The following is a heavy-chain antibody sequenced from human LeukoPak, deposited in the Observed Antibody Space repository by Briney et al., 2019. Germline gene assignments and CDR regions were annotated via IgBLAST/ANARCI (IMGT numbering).Heavy chain of an antibody. D-gene: IGHD4-17*01. J-gene: IGHJ3*02. CDR3: ARPEGDYQGHDAFDI. CDR2: ISYDGSNK. Sequence: GRSLRLSCAASGFTFSSYAMHWVRQAPGKGLEWVAVISYDGSNKYYADSVKGRFTISRDNSKNTLYLPMNSLRAEDTAVYYCARPEGDYQGHDAFDIWGQGTVVTVSS. CDR1: GFTFSSYA. V-gene: IGHV3-30-3*01.